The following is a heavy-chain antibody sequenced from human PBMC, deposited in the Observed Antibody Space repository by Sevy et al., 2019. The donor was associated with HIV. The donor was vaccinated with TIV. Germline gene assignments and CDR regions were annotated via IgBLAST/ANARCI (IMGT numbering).Heavy chain of an antibody. D-gene: IGHD3-16*02. V-gene: IGHV1-69*06. Sequence: ASVKVSCKASGGTFSSYAISWVRQAPGQGLEWMGVIIPIFGTANYAQKFQGRVTITADKSTSTAYMELSSLRSEDTAVYYCARDPVEPITYRGEDYYYYYMDVWGKGTTVTVSS. J-gene: IGHJ6*03. CDR1: GGTFSSYA. CDR2: IIPIFGTA. CDR3: ARDPVEPITYRGEDYYYYYMDV.